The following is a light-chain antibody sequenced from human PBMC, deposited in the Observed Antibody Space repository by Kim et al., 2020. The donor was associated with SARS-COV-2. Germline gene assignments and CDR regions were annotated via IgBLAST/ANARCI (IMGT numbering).Light chain of an antibody. J-gene: IGLJ2*01. CDR3: NSRDSSGDFVV. CDR2: GKY. CDR1: SLRDYY. Sequence: ALGQTVRITCQGDSLRDYYASWYQKKPGQAPILVIYGKYNRPSGIPDRFSGSSSGSTASLTITGAQAEDEADYYCNSRDSSGDFVVFGGGTKLTVL. V-gene: IGLV3-19*01.